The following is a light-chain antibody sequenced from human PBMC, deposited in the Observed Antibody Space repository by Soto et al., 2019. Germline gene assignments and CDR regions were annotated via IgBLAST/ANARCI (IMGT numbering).Light chain of an antibody. CDR3: QSYDISLSAYV. J-gene: IGLJ1*01. V-gene: IGLV1-40*01. CDR1: SSSIGAGYY. Sequence: QLVLTQPPSVSGAPGQRVTISCTGSSSSIGAGYYVHWYQQLPGTAPKLLIFDNSNRPSGVPDRFSGSKSGTSASLAITGLQAEDEADYYCQSYDISLSAYVFGTGTKVTVL. CDR2: DNS.